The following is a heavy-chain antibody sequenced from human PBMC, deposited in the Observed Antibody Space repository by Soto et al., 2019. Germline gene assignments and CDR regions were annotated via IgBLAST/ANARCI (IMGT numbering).Heavy chain of an antibody. CDR2: MNPNSGNT. CDR1: GYTFTSYD. Sequence: GASVKVSCKASGYTFTSYDINWVRQATGQGLEWMGWMNPNSGNTGYAQKFQGRVTMTRNTSISTAYMELSSLRSEDTAVYYCAREKGVYCSSTSCYPAGGHYYYGMDFWGQGTTVTVSS. D-gene: IGHD2-2*01. V-gene: IGHV1-8*01. J-gene: IGHJ6*02. CDR3: AREKGVYCSSTSCYPAGGHYYYGMDF.